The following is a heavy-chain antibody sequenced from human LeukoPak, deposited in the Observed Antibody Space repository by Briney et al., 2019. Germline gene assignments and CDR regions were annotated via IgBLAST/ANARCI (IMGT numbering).Heavy chain of an antibody. V-gene: IGHV3-64*01. D-gene: IGHD2-8*01. CDR1: GFTFSSYA. CDR3: ARDAAAGVWYYFDY. CDR2: ISSNGGSA. Sequence: GGSLRLSCAASGFTFSSYAMHWVRQAPGKGLEYVSAISSNGGSAYYANSVKGRFTISRDNSKNTLYLQMGSLRAEDMAVYYCARDAAAGVWYYFDYWGQGTLVTVSS. J-gene: IGHJ4*02.